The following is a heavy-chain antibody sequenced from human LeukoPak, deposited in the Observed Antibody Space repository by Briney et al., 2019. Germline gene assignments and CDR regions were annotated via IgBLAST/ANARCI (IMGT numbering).Heavy chain of an antibody. J-gene: IGHJ4*02. V-gene: IGHV1-69*04. CDR1: GGTFSSYA. CDR2: IIPILGIA. CDR3: AVIYGDYEGRAFDY. Sequence: SVKVSCKASGGTFSSYAISWVRQAPGQGLEWMGRIIPILGIANYAQKFQGRVTITADKSTSTAYMELSSLRSEDTAVYYCAVIYGDYEGRAFDYWGQGTLVTVSS. D-gene: IGHD4-17*01.